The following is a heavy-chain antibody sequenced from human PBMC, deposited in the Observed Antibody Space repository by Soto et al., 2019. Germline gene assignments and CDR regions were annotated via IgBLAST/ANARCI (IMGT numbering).Heavy chain of an antibody. CDR2: INHSGST. CDR3: ARPLRDCTSSNCSGWFDP. V-gene: IGHV4-34*01. J-gene: IGHJ5*02. Sequence: SETLSLTCAVYGGSFSDYYWSWIRQPPEKGLEWIGEINHSGSTNYNPSLKSRVTISVDTSKNQFSLKLSSVTAADTAIYYCARPLRDCTSSNCSGWFDPWGQGTLVTVSS. D-gene: IGHD2-2*01. CDR1: GGSFSDYY.